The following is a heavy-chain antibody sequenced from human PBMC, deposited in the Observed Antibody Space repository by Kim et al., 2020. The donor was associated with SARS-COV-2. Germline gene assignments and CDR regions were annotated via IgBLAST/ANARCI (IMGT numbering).Heavy chain of an antibody. CDR3: AKEKRVSMVRGVGFDY. D-gene: IGHD3-10*01. CDR1: GFTFDDYA. CDR2: ISWNSGSI. J-gene: IGHJ4*01. Sequence: GGSLRLSCAASGFTFDDYAMHWVRQAPGKGLEWVSGISWNSGSIGYADSVKGRFTISRDNAKNSLYLQMNSLRAEDTALYYCAKEKRVSMVRGVGFDYWG. V-gene: IGHV3-9*01.